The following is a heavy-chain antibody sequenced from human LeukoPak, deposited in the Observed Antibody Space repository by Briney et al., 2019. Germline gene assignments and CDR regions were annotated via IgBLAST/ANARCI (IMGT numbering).Heavy chain of an antibody. CDR3: ARLDYYGSGSYQVDY. CDR1: GFTFSSYW. Sequence: PGGSLRLSCAASGFTFSSYWVSWVRQAPGKGLEWVANIKQDGSEKYYVDSVKGRFTISRDNAKNSLYLQMNSLRAEDTAVYYCARLDYYGSGSYQVDYWGQRTLVTVSS. D-gene: IGHD3-10*01. J-gene: IGHJ4*02. V-gene: IGHV3-7*03. CDR2: IKQDGSEK.